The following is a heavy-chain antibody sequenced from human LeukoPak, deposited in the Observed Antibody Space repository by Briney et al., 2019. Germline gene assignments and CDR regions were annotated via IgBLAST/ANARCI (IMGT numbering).Heavy chain of an antibody. CDR2: IILILCMS. Sequence: SVKVSCQDSGCTFSSYSISWVRQAPGQGREWMGMIILILCMSNYAQKVEGRVTITADKSTSTAYMELSRLSSEDTAVYYRPREPSYFTYYDILTGYKNYFDYCGQGTLVTVSS. D-gene: IGHD3-9*01. J-gene: IGHJ4*02. CDR3: PREPSYFTYYDILTGYKNYFDY. CDR1: GCTFSSYS. V-gene: IGHV1-69*04.